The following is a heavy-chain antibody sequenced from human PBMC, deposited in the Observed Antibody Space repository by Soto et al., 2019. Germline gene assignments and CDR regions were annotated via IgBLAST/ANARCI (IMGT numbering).Heavy chain of an antibody. CDR1: GGSISRYY. Sequence: SETLSRTCTVSGGSISRYYWSWIRQPPGKGLEWIGYIYYRGSTNYNPSLKSRVTISVDTSKNQFSLKLSSVTAADTAMYYCARFNWYFDLWGRGTLVTVSS. J-gene: IGHJ2*01. CDR3: ARFNWYFDL. V-gene: IGHV4-59*01. CDR2: IYYRGST.